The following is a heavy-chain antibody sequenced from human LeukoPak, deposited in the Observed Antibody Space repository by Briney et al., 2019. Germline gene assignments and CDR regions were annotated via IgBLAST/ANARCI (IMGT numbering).Heavy chain of an antibody. J-gene: IGHJ6*03. Sequence: GGSLRLSCAASGFTFSDYSMNWVRQAPGKGLEWVAVISYDGSNKYYADSVKGRFTISRDNSKNTLYLQMNSLRAEDTAVYYCARDGGYSYGVYYYYYMDVWGKGTTVTVSS. D-gene: IGHD5-18*01. V-gene: IGHV3-30*05. CDR3: ARDGGYSYGVYYYYYMDV. CDR1: GFTFSDYS. CDR2: ISYDGSNK.